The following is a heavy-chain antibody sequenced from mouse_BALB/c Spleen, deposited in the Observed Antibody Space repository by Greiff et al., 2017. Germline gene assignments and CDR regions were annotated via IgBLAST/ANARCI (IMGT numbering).Heavy chain of an antibody. D-gene: IGHD2-13*01. V-gene: IGHV5-4*02. CDR3: ARDDGDCSWFAY. CDR1: GFTFNDYY. Sequence: EVMLVESGGGLVKPGGSLKLSCAASGFTFNDYYMYWVRQTPEKRLEWVATISDGGSYTYSPDSVKGRVTISRDNAKNNLYLQMSSLKSEDTAMYYCARDDGDCSWFAYWGQGTLVTVSA. CDR2: ISDGGSYT. J-gene: IGHJ3*01.